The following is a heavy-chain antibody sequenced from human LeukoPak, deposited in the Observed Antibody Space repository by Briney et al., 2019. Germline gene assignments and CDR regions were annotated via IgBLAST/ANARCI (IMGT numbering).Heavy chain of an antibody. CDR3: TKKLNRGTSQNRVFDY. D-gene: IGHD3-10*01. J-gene: IGHJ4*02. V-gene: IGHV3-23*01. Sequence: GGSLRLSCAASGLTFSNYAMNWVRQAPGKGLEWVSVISASGDTTSYADSVKGRFTISRDNSKNTLYLQMNSRRAEDTAVYYCTKKLNRGTSQNRVFDYWGQGTLVTVSS. CDR1: GLTFSNYA. CDR2: ISASGDTT.